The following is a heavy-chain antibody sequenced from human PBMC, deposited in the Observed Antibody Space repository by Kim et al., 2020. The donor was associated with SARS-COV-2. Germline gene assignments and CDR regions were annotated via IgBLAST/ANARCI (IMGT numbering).Heavy chain of an antibody. CDR1: GGTFSSYA. J-gene: IGHJ6*02. D-gene: IGHD3-16*01. CDR2: IIPIFGTA. Sequence: SVKVSCKASGGTFSSYAISWVRQAPGQGLEWMGGIIPIFGTANYAQKFQGRVTITADESTSTAYMELSSLRSEDTAVYYCAKGGRTGYYYYGMDVWGQGTTVTVSS. CDR3: AKGGRTGYYYYGMDV. V-gene: IGHV1-69*13.